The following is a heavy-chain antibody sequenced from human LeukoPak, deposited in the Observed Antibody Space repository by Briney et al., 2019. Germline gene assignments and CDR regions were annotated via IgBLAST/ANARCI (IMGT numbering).Heavy chain of an antibody. CDR3: ARDLSPGGSSWYRRRLLPFDY. J-gene: IGHJ4*02. CDR2: ISSSGSTI. Sequence: NPGGSLRLSCAASGFTFSSYEMNWVRQAPGMGLEWVSCISSSGSTIYYADSVKGRFTISRDNAKDSLYLQMNSLRAEDTAVYYCARDLSPGGSSWYRRRLLPFDYWGQGTLVTVSS. D-gene: IGHD6-13*01. CDR1: GFTFSSYE. V-gene: IGHV3-48*03.